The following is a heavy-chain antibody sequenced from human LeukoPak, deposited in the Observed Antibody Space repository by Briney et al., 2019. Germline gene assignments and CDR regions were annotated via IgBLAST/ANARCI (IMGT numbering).Heavy chain of an antibody. D-gene: IGHD6-13*01. V-gene: IGHV3-23*01. CDR3: AKDRIAAASGY. CDR2: FSGSNDNT. Sequence: GGSLRLPCAASGFTFNNYAMSWVRQAPGKGLEWVSAFSGSNDNTYYADSVKGRFTISRDNSKNTLYLQMNSLRAEDTAVDYCAKDRIAAASGYWGQGTLVTVSS. J-gene: IGHJ4*02. CDR1: GFTFNNYA.